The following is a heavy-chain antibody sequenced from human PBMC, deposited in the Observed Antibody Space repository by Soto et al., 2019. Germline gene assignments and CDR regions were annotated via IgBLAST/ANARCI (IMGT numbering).Heavy chain of an antibody. CDR1: GYSFTSYW. Sequence: EVQLVPSGAEVKKPGESLKISCKGSGYSFTSYWIGWVRQMPGKGLEWMGIIYPGDSDTRYSPSFQGQVTISADKSISTADLQWSSLKASDTAMYYCPRRGDSSGYLDDLIDYWGQGTLVTVSS. D-gene: IGHD3-22*01. CDR3: PRRGDSSGYLDDLIDY. CDR2: IYPGDSDT. V-gene: IGHV5-51*03. J-gene: IGHJ4*02.